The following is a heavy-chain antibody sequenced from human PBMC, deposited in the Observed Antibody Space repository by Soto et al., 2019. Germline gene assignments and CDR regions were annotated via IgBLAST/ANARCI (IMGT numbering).Heavy chain of an antibody. CDR3: ARDSPTSSTIFGVVREFYYYYGMDV. CDR1: GFTFSSYS. D-gene: IGHD3-3*01. Sequence: PGGSLRLSCAASGFTFSSYSMNWVRQAPGKGLEWVSSISSSSSYIYYADSVKGRFTISRDNAKNSLYLQMNSLRAEDTAVYYCARDSPTSSTIFGVVREFYYYYGMDVWGQGTTVTVSS. J-gene: IGHJ6*02. V-gene: IGHV3-21*01. CDR2: ISSSSSYI.